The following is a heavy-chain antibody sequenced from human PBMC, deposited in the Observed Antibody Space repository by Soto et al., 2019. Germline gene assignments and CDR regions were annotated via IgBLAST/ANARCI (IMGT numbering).Heavy chain of an antibody. J-gene: IGHJ4*02. CDR2: ISGRGDDT. CDR3: ARAQPTYSSSYFDY. V-gene: IGHV3-23*01. D-gene: IGHD3-22*01. CDR1: GFTFSSYA. Sequence: EVQLLESGGDLVQPGGSLRLSCAASGFTFSSYAMSWVRQAPGKGLEWVSTISGRGDDTYYTDSVKGRFTMSRDNSKNTLYVHMNSLRAEDTAVYYCARAQPTYSSSYFDYWGQGTLVTVSS.